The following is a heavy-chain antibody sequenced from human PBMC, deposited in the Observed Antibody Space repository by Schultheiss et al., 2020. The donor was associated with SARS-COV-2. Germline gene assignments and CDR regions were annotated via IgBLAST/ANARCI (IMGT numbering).Heavy chain of an antibody. CDR2: IYSGGST. V-gene: IGHV3-23*03. D-gene: IGHD6-19*01. Sequence: GGSLRLSCAASGFTFSSYAMSWVRQAPGKGLEWVSVIYSGGSTYYADSVKGRFTISRDNSKNTLYLQMNSLRAEDTAVYYCAKESAGTMGQAFDYWGQGTLVTVSS. J-gene: IGHJ4*02. CDR1: GFTFSSYA. CDR3: AKESAGTMGQAFDY.